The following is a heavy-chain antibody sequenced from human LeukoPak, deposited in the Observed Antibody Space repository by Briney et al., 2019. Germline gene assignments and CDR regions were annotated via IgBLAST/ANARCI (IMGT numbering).Heavy chain of an antibody. D-gene: IGHD6-19*01. CDR2: MNPNSGNT. Sequence: ASVKVSCKASGYTFTSYDINWVRQATGQGLEWMGWMNPNSGNTGYAQKFQGRVTMTRDTSTSTVYMELSSLRSEDTAVYFCARGFRGSGWYPFDDWGRGTLVTVSS. CDR1: GYTFTSYD. J-gene: IGHJ4*02. V-gene: IGHV1-8*01. CDR3: ARGFRGSGWYPFDD.